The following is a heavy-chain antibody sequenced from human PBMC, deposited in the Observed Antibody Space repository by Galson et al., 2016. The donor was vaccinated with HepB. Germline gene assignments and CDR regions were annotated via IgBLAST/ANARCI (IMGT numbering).Heavy chain of an antibody. Sequence: SLRLSCAASGFSFSSYSMNWVRQAPGKGLEYVASISTSSTYIYYEDSVRGRFTISRDNAENSLFLQMNSLRAEDTAVYYCAREAGSAATANPRFDSWGQGVLVTVSS. CDR2: ISTSSTYI. D-gene: IGHD2-21*02. CDR3: AREAGSAATANPRFDS. CDR1: GFSFSSYS. V-gene: IGHV3-21*01. J-gene: IGHJ4*02.